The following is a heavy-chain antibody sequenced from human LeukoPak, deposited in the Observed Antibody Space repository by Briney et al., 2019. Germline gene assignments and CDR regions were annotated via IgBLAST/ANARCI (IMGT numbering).Heavy chain of an antibody. V-gene: IGHV3-30*18. Sequence: GGSLRLSCVASGFTISTYGMHWVRQAPGKGLEWVAAISYDGSNLQYADSVKGRFTISRDNFKNTLYLQMNTLRAEDTTVYYCAKNLWAHYDSGGYSPFDYWGQGTLVTVSS. CDR3: AKNLWAHYDSGGYSPFDY. CDR2: ISYDGSNL. J-gene: IGHJ4*02. D-gene: IGHD3-22*01. CDR1: GFTISTYG.